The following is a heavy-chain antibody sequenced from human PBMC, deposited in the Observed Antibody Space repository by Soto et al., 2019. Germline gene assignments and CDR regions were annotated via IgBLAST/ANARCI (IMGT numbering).Heavy chain of an antibody. V-gene: IGHV3-30*18. CDR2: ISYDGSNK. Sequence: QVQLVESGGGVVQPGRSLRLSCAASGFTFSSYGMHWVRQAPGKGLEWVAVISYDGSNKYYADSVKGRFTISRDNAKNELYREMRSLRAEGRAVDCCAEVKSTKNEDGAFDIWGQGRMVTVSS. J-gene: IGHJ3*02. CDR1: GFTFSSYG. CDR3: AEVKSTKNEDGAFDI. D-gene: IGHD1-1*01.